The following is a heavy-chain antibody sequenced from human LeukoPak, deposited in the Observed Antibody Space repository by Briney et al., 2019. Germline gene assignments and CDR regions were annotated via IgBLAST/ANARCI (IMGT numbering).Heavy chain of an antibody. Sequence: GGSLRLSCAASGFTFSSYSMMWVRQAPGKGLEWVSYISSSSTTIHYADSVKGRFTISRDNAKNSVYLQMNSLRAEDTAVYYCAKARNYYYGSGRGYFDYWGQGALVTVSS. V-gene: IGHV3-48*01. J-gene: IGHJ4*02. CDR2: ISSSSTTI. D-gene: IGHD3-10*01. CDR1: GFTFSSYS. CDR3: AKARNYYYGSGRGYFDY.